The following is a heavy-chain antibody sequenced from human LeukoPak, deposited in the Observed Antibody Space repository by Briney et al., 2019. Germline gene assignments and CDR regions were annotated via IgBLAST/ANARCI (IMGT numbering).Heavy chain of an antibody. CDR1: GFTFSSYG. V-gene: IGHV3-74*01. CDR2: INSDGSST. J-gene: IGHJ4*02. CDR3: AREYSSGWYYFDY. Sequence: GGSLRLSCAASGFTFSSYGMSWVRQAPGKGLVWVSRINSDGSSTSYADSVKGRFTISRDNAKNTLYLQMNSLRAEDTAVYYCAREYSSGWYYFDYWGQGTLVTVSS. D-gene: IGHD6-19*01.